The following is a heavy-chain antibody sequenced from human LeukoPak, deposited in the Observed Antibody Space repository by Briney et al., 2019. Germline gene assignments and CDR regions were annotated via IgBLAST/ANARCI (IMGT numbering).Heavy chain of an antibody. CDR3: ARDLVGALNY. Sequence: GGSLRLSCAASGFTFSSYSMYWVRQAPGKGLEWVSSIGSSGSYIYYSDSVKGRFTISRDDAENSVSLQMNSLRAEDTAVYYCARDLVGALNYWGQGTLVTVSS. J-gene: IGHJ4*02. CDR1: GFTFSSYS. D-gene: IGHD1-26*01. V-gene: IGHV3-21*01. CDR2: IGSSGSYI.